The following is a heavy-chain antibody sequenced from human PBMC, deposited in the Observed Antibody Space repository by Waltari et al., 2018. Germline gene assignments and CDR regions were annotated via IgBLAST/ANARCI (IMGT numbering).Heavy chain of an antibody. D-gene: IGHD6-19*01. J-gene: IGHJ4*02. CDR2: IWYDGSNK. V-gene: IGHV3-33*01. CDR1: GFTFSSYG. CDR3: ASDRQWPPSGIDY. Sequence: QVQLVESGGGVVQPGRSLRLSCAASGFTFSSYGMHWVRQAPGKGRAWVAVIWYDGSNKYYAESVKGRFTISRDNSKNTLYLQMNSLRAEDTAVYYCASDRQWPPSGIDYWGQGTLVTVSS.